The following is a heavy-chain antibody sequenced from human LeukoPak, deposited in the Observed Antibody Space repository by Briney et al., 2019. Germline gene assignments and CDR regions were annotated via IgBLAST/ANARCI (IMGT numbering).Heavy chain of an antibody. CDR1: GYTFTTYH. CDR2: RNPNTGDS. V-gene: IGHV1-8*03. D-gene: IGHD4-17*01. CDR3: ARTTSLTASGYDY. Sequence: ASVKVSCETSGYTFTTYHVNWVRQATGQGLEWMGWRNPNTGDSGYAQKFQGRVTITRDTSISTAYMELSSLRSEDTAVYFCARTTSLTASGYDYWGQGTLVTVSS. J-gene: IGHJ4*02.